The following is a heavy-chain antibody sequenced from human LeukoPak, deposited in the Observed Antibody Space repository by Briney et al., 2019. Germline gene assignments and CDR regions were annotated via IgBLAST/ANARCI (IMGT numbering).Heavy chain of an antibody. CDR1: GGSFSGYY. J-gene: IGHJ3*02. V-gene: IGHV4-34*01. CDR2: INHSGST. Sequence: PSETLSLTCAVYGGSFSGYYWSWIRQPPGKGLEWIGEINHSGSTNYNPSLKSRVIISVDTSKNQFSLKLSSVTAADTAVYYCARVDPRNDILTGADAFDIWGQGTMVTVSS. CDR3: ARVDPRNDILTGADAFDI. D-gene: IGHD3-9*01.